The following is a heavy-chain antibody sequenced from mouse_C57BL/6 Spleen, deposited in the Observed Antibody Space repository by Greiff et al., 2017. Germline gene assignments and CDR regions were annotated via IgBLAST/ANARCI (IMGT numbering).Heavy chain of an antibody. J-gene: IGHJ1*03. V-gene: IGHV1-80*01. CDR1: GYAFSSYW. CDR2: IYPGDGDP. Sequence: VQLVESGAELVKPGASVQISCKASGYAFSSYWMNWVKHRPGTGLEWIGQIYPGDGDPNYHGKFKGKATLPADKSSSTAYMQRSSLTSEDSAVYFCARSSGSSYWYCDAWGTGTTVTVSS. D-gene: IGHD1-1*01. CDR3: ARSSGSSYWYCDA.